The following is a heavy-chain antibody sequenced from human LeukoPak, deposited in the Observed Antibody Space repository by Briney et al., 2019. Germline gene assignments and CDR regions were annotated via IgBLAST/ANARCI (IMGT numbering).Heavy chain of an antibody. J-gene: IGHJ5*02. D-gene: IGHD3-10*01. CDR1: GFTFSDYY. CDR2: ISSSGSTI. Sequence: GGSLRLSCAASGFTFSDYYMSWIRQAPGKGLEWVSYISSSGSTIYYADSVKGRFTISRDNAKNSLYLQMNSLRAEDTAVYYCARGRGGITMVRGSIRGKSNWFDPWGQGTLVTVSS. CDR3: ARGRGGITMVRGSIRGKSNWFDP. V-gene: IGHV3-11*01.